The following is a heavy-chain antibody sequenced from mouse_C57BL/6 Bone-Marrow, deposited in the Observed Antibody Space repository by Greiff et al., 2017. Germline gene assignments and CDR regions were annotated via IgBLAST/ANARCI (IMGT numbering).Heavy chain of an antibody. CDR1: GFTFSSYG. CDR3: ARHEGQLGY. J-gene: IGHJ2*01. CDR2: ISSGGSYT. V-gene: IGHV5-6*01. D-gene: IGHD3-3*01. Sequence: EVQLMESGGDLVKPGGSLNLSCAASGFTFSSYGMSWVRQTPDKRLAWVATISSGGSYTYYPDSVTGRFTIPSDNARNPLYLQMSSLKSEDTAMDYCARHEGQLGYWGQGTTLTVSS.